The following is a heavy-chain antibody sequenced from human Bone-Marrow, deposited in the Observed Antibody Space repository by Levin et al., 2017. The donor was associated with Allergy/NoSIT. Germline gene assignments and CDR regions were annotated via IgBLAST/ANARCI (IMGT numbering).Heavy chain of an antibody. D-gene: IGHD3-16*01. CDR1: GYPITSAG. Sequence: ASVKVSCMPSGYPITSAGLSWVRQATGQGLEWMGWISAYNGNTNYAQNLQGRVTMTTDTSTDTAYLELRSLRADDTPVYYCASKLEKRHVWGIHPETNYYYGLDVWGQGTTVTVSS. V-gene: IGHV1-18*01. CDR2: ISAYNGNT. J-gene: IGHJ6*02. CDR3: ASKLEKRHVWGIHPETNYYYGLDV.